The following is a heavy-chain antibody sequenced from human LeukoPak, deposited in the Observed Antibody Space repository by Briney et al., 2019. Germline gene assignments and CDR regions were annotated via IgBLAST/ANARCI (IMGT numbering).Heavy chain of an antibody. CDR3: ASGPLRRPLDY. CDR2: IYYSGST. D-gene: IGHD4-17*01. V-gene: IGHV4-39*07. J-gene: IGHJ4*02. CDR1: GGSISSSSYY. Sequence: PSETLSLTCTVSGGSISSSSYYWGWIRQPPGKGLEWIGSIYYSGSTYYNPSLKSRVTISVDTSKNQFSLKLSSVTAADTAVYYCASGPLRRPLDYWGQGTLVTVSS.